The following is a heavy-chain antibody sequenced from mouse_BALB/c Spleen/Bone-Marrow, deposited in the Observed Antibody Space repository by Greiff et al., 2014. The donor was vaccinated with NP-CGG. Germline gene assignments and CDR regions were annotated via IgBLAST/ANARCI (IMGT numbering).Heavy chain of an antibody. Sequence: EVKLVESGGGLVQPGGSLKLSCTASGFDFSRYWMSWVRQAPGKGLQWIGEINPESSTINYTPSLKDKFIISRDNAKNTLYLQMSKVRSEDTALYYCTRLTYYGLSDYWGQGTTLPVSS. CDR3: TRLTYYGLSDY. D-gene: IGHD1-2*01. CDR2: INPESSTI. CDR1: GFDFSRYW. J-gene: IGHJ2*01. V-gene: IGHV4-1*02.